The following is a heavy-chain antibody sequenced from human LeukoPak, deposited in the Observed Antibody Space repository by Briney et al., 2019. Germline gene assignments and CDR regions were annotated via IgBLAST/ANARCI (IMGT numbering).Heavy chain of an antibody. V-gene: IGHV3-11*06. J-gene: IGHJ4*02. CDR1: VFTFSDYY. D-gene: IGHD5-18*01. CDR3: ARGTQLWRFDY. Sequence: GGSLRLSCAASVFTFSDYYMSCMRQAPGKGLECVAYITSSSDYTNYANSVKGRFTISTYNAKHSLNLQMNSLRAEDTALYYCARGTQLWRFDYWGQGSLVTVSS. CDR2: ITSSSDYT.